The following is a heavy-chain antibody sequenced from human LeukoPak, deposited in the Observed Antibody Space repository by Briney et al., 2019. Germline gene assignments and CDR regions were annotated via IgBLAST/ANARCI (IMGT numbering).Heavy chain of an antibody. Sequence: GGSLRLSCAASGFTFNIYSMTWVRQAPGKGLQWVANIKTDGSEKYYVDSVKGRFTISRDNAKNSLYLQMNSLRAEDTAVYYCATYSSLNRREFQYWGQGTLLTVSS. CDR3: ATYSSLNRREFQY. D-gene: IGHD3-22*01. CDR2: IKTDGSEK. CDR1: GFTFNIYS. J-gene: IGHJ1*01. V-gene: IGHV3-7*01.